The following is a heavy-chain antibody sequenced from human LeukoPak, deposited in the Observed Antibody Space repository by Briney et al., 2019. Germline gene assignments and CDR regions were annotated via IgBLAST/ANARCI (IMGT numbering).Heavy chain of an antibody. CDR2: VYYSGST. CDR3: ARTPPPGATAYGVVDY. D-gene: IGHD3-16*01. CDR1: DDSLTSGYYY. J-gene: IGHJ4*02. V-gene: IGHV4-39*01. Sequence: SETLSLTCTVSDDSLTSGYYYWGWIRQPPGKGLEWIGNVYYSGSTYYNPSLKSRVTISVDTSKNQFSLKLTSVTAADTAMYYCARTPPPGATAYGVVDYWGQGTRVTVSS.